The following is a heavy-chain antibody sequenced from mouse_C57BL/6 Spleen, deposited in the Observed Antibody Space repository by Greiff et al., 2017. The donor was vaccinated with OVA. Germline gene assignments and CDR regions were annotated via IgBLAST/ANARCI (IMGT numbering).Heavy chain of an antibody. CDR1: GYTFTSYW. D-gene: IGHD1-1*01. CDR2: INPSNGGT. V-gene: IGHV1-53*01. Sequence: VQLQQPGTELVKPGASVKLSCKASGYTFTSYWMHWVKQRHGQGLEWIGNINPSNGGTNSNEKFKSKATLTVDKSSSTAYMQLSSLTSEDSAVYSCASVRYPYWYFDVWGTGTTVTVSS. CDR3: ASVRYPYWYFDV. J-gene: IGHJ1*03.